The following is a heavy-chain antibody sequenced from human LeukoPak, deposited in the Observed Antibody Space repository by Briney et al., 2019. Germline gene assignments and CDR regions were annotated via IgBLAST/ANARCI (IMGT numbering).Heavy chain of an antibody. D-gene: IGHD1-14*01. CDR2: ISGGGGST. V-gene: IGHV3-23*01. CDR1: EFTFSNYA. CDR3: AKGSGINHYHWIDP. Sequence: GGSLRLSCAASEFTFSNYAMNWVRQAPGKGLEWVSGISGGGGSTYYADSVKGRFTVSRDNSKNTLYLQMDSLRAEDTALYYCAKGSGINHYHWIDPWGQGTLVTVSS. J-gene: IGHJ5*02.